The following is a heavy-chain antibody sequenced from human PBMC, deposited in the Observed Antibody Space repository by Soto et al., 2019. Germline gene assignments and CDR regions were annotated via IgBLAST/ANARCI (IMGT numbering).Heavy chain of an antibody. V-gene: IGHV3-23*01. CDR1: GFTFSSYA. CDR2: ISGSGGST. J-gene: IGHJ3*02. CDR3: AKDFLSSSWYDAFDI. Sequence: PGGSLILSCAASGFTFSSYAMSWVRQAPGKGLEWVSAISGSGGSTYYADSVKGRFTISRDNSKNTLYLQMNSLRAEDTAVYYCAKDFLSSSWYDAFDIWDQGTMVTVSS. D-gene: IGHD6-13*01.